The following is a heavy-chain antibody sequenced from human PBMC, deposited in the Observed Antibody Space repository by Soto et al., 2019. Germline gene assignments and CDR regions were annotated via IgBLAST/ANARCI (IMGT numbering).Heavy chain of an antibody. Sequence: PGESLKTSCKGSGYSFTSYWIGWVRQMPGKGLVWMGIIYPGDSDTRYSPSFQGQVTISADKSISTAYLQWSSLKASDTAMYYCARKSGSYYDWFDPWGQGTLVTVYS. V-gene: IGHV5-51*01. J-gene: IGHJ5*02. CDR1: GYSFTSYW. CDR2: IYPGDSDT. CDR3: ARKSGSYYDWFDP. D-gene: IGHD1-26*01.